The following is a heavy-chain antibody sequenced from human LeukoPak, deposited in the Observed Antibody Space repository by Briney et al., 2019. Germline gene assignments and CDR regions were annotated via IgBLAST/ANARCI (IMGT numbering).Heavy chain of an antibody. Sequence: GRSLRLSCAASGFTFSSYGMHWVRQAPGKGLEWVAVIWYDGSNKYYADSVKGRFTISRDNSKNTLYLQMNSLRAEDTAVYYCARDPQLVELQDWGQGTLVTVSS. CDR2: IWYDGSNK. CDR1: GFTFSSYG. CDR3: ARDPQLVELQD. V-gene: IGHV3-33*01. D-gene: IGHD6-6*01. J-gene: IGHJ4*02.